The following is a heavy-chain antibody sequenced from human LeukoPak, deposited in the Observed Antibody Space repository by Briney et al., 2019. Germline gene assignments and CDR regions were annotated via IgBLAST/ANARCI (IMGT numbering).Heavy chain of an antibody. V-gene: IGHV3-7*01. J-gene: IGHJ4*02. D-gene: IGHD6-13*01. CDR1: GFTFSDYW. CDR2: IKEDGSEK. Sequence: GGSLRLSCEAYGFTFSDYWMTWVRQAPGKGLEWVANIKEDGSEKYYADSVRGRFTISRDNAKNSLHLHLNSLRVEDTAVYYCARVHHSSSWGTDDCWGQGTLVTVSS. CDR3: ARVHHSSSWGTDDC.